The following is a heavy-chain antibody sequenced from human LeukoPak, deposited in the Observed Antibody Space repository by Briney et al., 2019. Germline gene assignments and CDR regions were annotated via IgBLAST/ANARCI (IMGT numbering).Heavy chain of an antibody. CDR3: ATHYDSSGYYYVPRTNFDY. CDR2: ISGSGGST. Sequence: GGSLRLSCAASGFTFSSYGMSWVRQAPGKGLEWVSAISGSGGSTYYADSVKGRFTISRDNSKNTLYLQMNSLRGEDTAVYYCATHYDSSGYYYVPRTNFDYWGQGTLVTVSS. CDR1: GFTFSSYG. D-gene: IGHD3-22*01. V-gene: IGHV3-23*01. J-gene: IGHJ4*02.